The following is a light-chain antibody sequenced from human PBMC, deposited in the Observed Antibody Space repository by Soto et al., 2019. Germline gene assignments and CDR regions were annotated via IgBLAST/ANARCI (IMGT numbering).Light chain of an antibody. V-gene: IGKV1-27*01. CDR1: QGISNY. J-gene: IGKJ1*01. CDR2: AAS. Sequence: DIQMTQSPSSLSASVGDRVTITCRASQGISNYLAWYQQKPGKVPKLLIYAASTLQSGVTSRFSGSGTGTDLTITISSLQPEDVATYYCQKYNSAPRTFGHGTKVEMK. CDR3: QKYNSAPRT.